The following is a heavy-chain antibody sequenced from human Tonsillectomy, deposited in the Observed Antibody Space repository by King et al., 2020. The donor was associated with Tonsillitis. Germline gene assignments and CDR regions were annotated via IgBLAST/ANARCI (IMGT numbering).Heavy chain of an antibody. CDR1: GYAFTKYY. CDR3: ASLVAGTTGDF. CDR2: IDPNGGNT. D-gene: IGHD1-7*01. V-gene: IGHV1-46*01. J-gene: IGHJ1*01. Sequence: VQLVESGAEVQRSGASVKVSCKASGYAFTKYYLHWVRQAPGQSPEWMGVIDPNGGNTVYSQRFQGRISITRDTSTTTVYMGLTVLRSDDTAVYFCASLVAGTTGDFWGQGTPVTVSS.